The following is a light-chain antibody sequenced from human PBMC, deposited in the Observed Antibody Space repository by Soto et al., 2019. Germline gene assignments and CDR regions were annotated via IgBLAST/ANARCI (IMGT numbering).Light chain of an antibody. CDR2: DVS. CDR1: SSDVGGYNY. CDR3: CSYAGSYTYV. V-gene: IGLV2-11*01. Sequence: QSALTQPRSVSGSPGQSVTISCTGTSSDVGGYNYVPWYQQHPGKAPKLMIYDVSKRPSGVPDRFSGSKSGNTASLTISALQAEDEADYYCCSYAGSYTYVFGTGTKLTVL. J-gene: IGLJ1*01.